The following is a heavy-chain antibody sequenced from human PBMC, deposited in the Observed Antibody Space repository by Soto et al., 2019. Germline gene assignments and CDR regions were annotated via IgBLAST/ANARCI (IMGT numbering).Heavy chain of an antibody. CDR2: INPNSGGT. CDR1: GYTFTGYY. D-gene: IGHD3-16*02. V-gene: IGHV1-2*02. J-gene: IGHJ4*02. CDR3: ARDGAKYDYVWGSYRPDQGLYYFDY. Sequence: ASVKVSCKASGYTFTGYYMHWVRQAPGQGLEWMGWINPNSGGTNYAQKFQGRVTMTRDTSISTAYMGLSRLRSDDTAVYYCARDGAKYDYVWGSYRPDQGLYYFDYWGQGTLVTVSS.